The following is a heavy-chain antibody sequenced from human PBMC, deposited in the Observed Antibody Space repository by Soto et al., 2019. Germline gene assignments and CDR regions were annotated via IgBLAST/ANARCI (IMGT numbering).Heavy chain of an antibody. Sequence: GGSLRLSCAASGFTFSGYSMNWVRQAPGKGLEWVSYISSLSSPRYYAESVEGRFIISRDNAKNSLYLQMNSLRDEDTAVYFCAREDILGAKSFDYWGQGTLVTVSS. V-gene: IGHV3-48*02. D-gene: IGHD1-26*01. CDR2: ISSLSSPR. CDR1: GFTFSGYS. J-gene: IGHJ4*02. CDR3: AREDILGAKSFDY.